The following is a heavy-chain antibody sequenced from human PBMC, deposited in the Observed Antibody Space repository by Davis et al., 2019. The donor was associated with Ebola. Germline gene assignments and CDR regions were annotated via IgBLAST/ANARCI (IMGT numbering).Heavy chain of an antibody. CDR1: GASITSHY. CDR3: ARLHSIEGYFDP. V-gene: IGHV4-59*11. D-gene: IGHD6-13*01. J-gene: IGHJ5*02. CDR2: MYHSGTT. Sequence: MPSETLSLTCSVSGASITSHYWSWIRQPPGKGLEWIAYMYHSGTTKYNPSLRSRVTISIDTSKNQLSLNLTSVTTADAAVYYCARLHSIEGYFDPWGQGTLVTVSS.